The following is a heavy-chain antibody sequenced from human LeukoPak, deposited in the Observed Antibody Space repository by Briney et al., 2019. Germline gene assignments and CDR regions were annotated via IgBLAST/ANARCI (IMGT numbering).Heavy chain of an antibody. V-gene: IGHV3-7*01. CDR1: GFTFSSYW. CDR2: IKQDGREK. J-gene: IGHJ4*02. D-gene: IGHD6-13*01. Sequence: PGGSLRLSCAASGFTFSSYWMSWVRQAPGKGLEWVANIKQDGREKYYVDSVKGRFTISRNNAKNSLYLLMNSLRAEDTAVYYCARGGAAAGTEVYFDYWGQGTLVTVSS. CDR3: ARGGAAAGTEVYFDY.